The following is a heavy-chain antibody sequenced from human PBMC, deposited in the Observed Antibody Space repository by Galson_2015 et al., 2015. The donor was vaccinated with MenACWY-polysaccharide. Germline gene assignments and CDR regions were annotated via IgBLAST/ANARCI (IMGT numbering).Heavy chain of an antibody. Sequence: NWVRQAPGTGLEWVSYISGGSRTIYYADSVKGRFSISRDNAKNSLYLQMNSLEVEDTAVYYCARDGRRGYDMDVWGQGTTVTVSS. CDR3: ARDGRRGYDMDV. D-gene: IGHD1-26*01. V-gene: IGHV3-48*01. CDR2: ISGGSRTI. J-gene: IGHJ6*02.